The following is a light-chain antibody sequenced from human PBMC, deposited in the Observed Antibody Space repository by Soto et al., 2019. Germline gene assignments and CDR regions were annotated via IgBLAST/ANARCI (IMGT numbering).Light chain of an antibody. CDR3: QQYGSSPWT. J-gene: IGKJ1*01. CDR1: QSVSSSY. CDR2: GGS. V-gene: IGKV3-20*01. Sequence: EIVLTQSPGTLSLSPGERATLSCRASQSVSSSYLAWYQQKPGQAPRLLLYGGSSRATGIPDRFSGSGAGTDFTLTISILEPEDSAVYYCQQYGSSPWTFGQGTKVEIK.